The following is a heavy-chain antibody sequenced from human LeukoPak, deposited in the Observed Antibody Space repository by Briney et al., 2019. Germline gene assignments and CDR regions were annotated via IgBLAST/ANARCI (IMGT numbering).Heavy chain of an antibody. CDR2: ISYDGSNK. CDR1: GFTFSSYA. J-gene: IGHJ2*01. D-gene: IGHD2-21*02. CDR3: ARERGQDIVVVTAPNWYFDL. V-gene: IGHV3-30*04. Sequence: GGSLRLSCAASGFTFSSYAMHWVRQAPGKGLEWVAVISYDGSNKYYADSVKGRFTISRDNSKNTLYLQMNSLRAEDTAVHYCARERGQDIVVVTAPNWYFDLWGRGTLVTVSS.